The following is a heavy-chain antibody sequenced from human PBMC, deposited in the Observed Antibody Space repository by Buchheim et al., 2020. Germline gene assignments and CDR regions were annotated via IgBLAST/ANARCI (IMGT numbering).Heavy chain of an antibody. V-gene: IGHV3-30*18. Sequence: QVLVVESGGGVVQPGGSLRLSRAASGFTFKNYGMHWVRQAPGKGLEWVAVISFDANKKYYGDPVKGRFTVSRDNSKYTLYLEMNSLRAEDTAVYYCAKAYYYGSGDYYSRLGYFFGMDVWGPGTT. CDR1: GFTFKNYG. D-gene: IGHD3-10*01. J-gene: IGHJ6*02. CDR3: AKAYYYGSGDYYSRLGYFFGMDV. CDR2: ISFDANKK.